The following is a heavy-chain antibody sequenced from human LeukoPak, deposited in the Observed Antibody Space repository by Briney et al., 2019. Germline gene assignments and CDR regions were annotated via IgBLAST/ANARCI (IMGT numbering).Heavy chain of an antibody. CDR1: GGSISSGDYY. D-gene: IGHD1-26*01. J-gene: IGHJ4*02. CDR2: IYYSGST. Sequence: SQTLSLTCTVSGGSISSGDYYWSWIRQPPGKGLERIGYIYYSGSTYYNPSLKSRVTISVDTSKNQFSLKLSSVTAADTAVYYCAREEELLGGDYWGQGTLVTVSS. V-gene: IGHV4-30-4*01. CDR3: AREEELLGGDY.